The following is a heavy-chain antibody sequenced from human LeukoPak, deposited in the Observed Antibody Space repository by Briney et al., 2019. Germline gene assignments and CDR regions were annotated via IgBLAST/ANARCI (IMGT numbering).Heavy chain of an antibody. Sequence: SETLSLTCIVSGGSISTYYWSWIRQPPGKGLEWIGYIYYSGSTNYNPSLTSRITISVDTSKNQFSLKLRSVTAADTAVYYCAREVAVAGTDLDYWGQGTLVTVSS. J-gene: IGHJ4*02. CDR2: IYYSGST. D-gene: IGHD6-19*01. CDR3: AREVAVAGTDLDY. CDR1: GGSISTYY. V-gene: IGHV4-59*01.